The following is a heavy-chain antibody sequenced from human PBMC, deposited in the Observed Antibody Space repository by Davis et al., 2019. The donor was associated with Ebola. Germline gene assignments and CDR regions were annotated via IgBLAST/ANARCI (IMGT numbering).Heavy chain of an antibody. Sequence: PGGSLRLSCAASGFTFSDYYMSWIRQAPGKGLEWVSYISSSGSTIYYADSVKGRFTISRDNAKNSLYLQMNSLRAEDTAVYYCARGNWNDVPPAHWFDPWGQGTLVTVSS. V-gene: IGHV3-11*04. CDR2: ISSSGSTI. CDR3: ARGNWNDVPPAHWFDP. CDR1: GFTFSDYY. D-gene: IGHD1-1*01. J-gene: IGHJ5*02.